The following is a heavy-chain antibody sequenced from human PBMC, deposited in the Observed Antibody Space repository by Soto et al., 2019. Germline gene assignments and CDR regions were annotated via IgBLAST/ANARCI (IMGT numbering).Heavy chain of an antibody. CDR3: ARLLLYSTSGRGWFDP. CDR2: IKHDGSQS. V-gene: IGHV3-7*03. CDR1: GFTFGRFG. J-gene: IGHJ5*02. D-gene: IGHD2-2*02. Sequence: DVQLVESGGGLVQPGGSLRLSCIRSGFTFGRFGMSGVGKAPGRGLEWVANIKHDGSQSYYEDSVKGRFTISRDNAKNSLYLQVNSLRVDDTAVYFCARLLLYSTSGRGWFDPRGQGTLVTVSS.